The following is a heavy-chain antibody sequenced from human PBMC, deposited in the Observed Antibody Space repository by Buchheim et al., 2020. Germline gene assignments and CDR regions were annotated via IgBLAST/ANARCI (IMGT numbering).Heavy chain of an antibody. V-gene: IGHV3-30*18. J-gene: IGHJ4*02. CDR3: AKEGGYSSDWLDY. CDR1: GFTFSSYG. Sequence: QVQLVESGGGVVQPGRSLRLSCAASGFTFSSYGMHWVRQAPGKGLEWVAVISYDGSNKYYADSVKGRFTISRDNSKNTLYLQMNSLRAEDTAVYYCAKEGGYSSDWLDYWGQGTL. D-gene: IGHD6-19*01. CDR2: ISYDGSNK.